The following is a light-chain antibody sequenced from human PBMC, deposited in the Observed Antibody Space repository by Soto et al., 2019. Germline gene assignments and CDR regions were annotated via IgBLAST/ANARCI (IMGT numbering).Light chain of an antibody. CDR2: GTS. V-gene: IGKV3-20*01. CDR1: PSASNS. J-gene: IGKJ1*01. Sequence: DSVLTQSAATLSLSPGQRATLSCRASPSASNSLAWYQHKPGQAPRLLIYGTSSRATGIPDRFSGSGSGTDFTLTISRLEPEDFAVYYCQQYGSSRSTFGQGTKL. CDR3: QQYGSSRST.